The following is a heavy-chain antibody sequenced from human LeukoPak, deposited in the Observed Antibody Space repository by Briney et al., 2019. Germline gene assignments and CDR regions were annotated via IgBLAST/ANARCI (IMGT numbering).Heavy chain of an antibody. V-gene: IGHV3-21*01. CDR3: ARGYSGYDYFFDN. CDR2: ISSSSSYV. CDR1: GFTFNRYS. D-gene: IGHD5-12*01. J-gene: IGHJ4*02. Sequence: GGSLRLSCAASGFTFNRYSMNWVRHAPGRGLEWVSSISSSSSYVFYGDSVKGRFTISRDSAKNSLNLHMNSLRAEDTAVYYCARGYSGYDYFFDNWGQGTLVTVSS.